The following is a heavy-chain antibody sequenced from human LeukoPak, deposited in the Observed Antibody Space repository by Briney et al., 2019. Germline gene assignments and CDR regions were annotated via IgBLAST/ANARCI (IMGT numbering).Heavy chain of an antibody. V-gene: IGHV3-21*04. D-gene: IGHD2-8*02. J-gene: IGHJ4*02. CDR3: ARARSIGGVLDY. CDR1: GFTFSSYS. CDR2: ISSSSSYI. Sequence: GGSLRLSCAASGFTFSSYSMNWVRQAPGKGLEWVSSISSSSSYIYYADSVKGRFTISRDNAKNSLYLQMNSLRAEDTAVYYCARARSIGGVLDYWGQGTLVTVSS.